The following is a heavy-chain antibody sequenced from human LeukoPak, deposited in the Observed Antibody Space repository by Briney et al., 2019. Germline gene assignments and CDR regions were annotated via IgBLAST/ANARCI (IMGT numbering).Heavy chain of an antibody. Sequence: PGVSLTLSCAASGFTFSNYEMHWVRQAPGKGLEWVSYISSSGRTLYYADSVKGRFTISRDNANNSLYLQMNSLRAEDTAVYYCTRGVVIWGQGTLVTVSS. D-gene: IGHD2-21*01. V-gene: IGHV3-48*03. CDR1: GFTFSNYE. CDR3: TRGVVI. CDR2: ISSSGRTL. J-gene: IGHJ4*02.